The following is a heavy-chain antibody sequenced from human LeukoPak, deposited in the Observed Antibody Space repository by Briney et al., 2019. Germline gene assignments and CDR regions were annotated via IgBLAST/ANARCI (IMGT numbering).Heavy chain of an antibody. CDR1: GYTFTELS. Sequence: ASVKVSCKVSGYTFTELSMHWVRQAPGKGLEWMGGFDPEDGETIYAQKFQGRVTMTEDTSTDTAYMELSSLRSEDTAVYYCATLAAAGTLDAFDIWGQGTMVTVSS. CDR3: ATLAAAGTLDAFDI. CDR2: FDPEDGET. J-gene: IGHJ3*02. V-gene: IGHV1-24*01. D-gene: IGHD6-13*01.